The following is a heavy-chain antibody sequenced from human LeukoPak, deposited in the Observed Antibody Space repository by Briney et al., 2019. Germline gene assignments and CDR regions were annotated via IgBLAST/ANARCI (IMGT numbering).Heavy chain of an antibody. CDR2: INPNSGGT. D-gene: IGHD5-18*01. CDR1: GYTFTGYY. V-gene: IGHV1-2*02. Sequence: ASVKVSCKASGYTFTGYYMHWVRQAPGQGLEWMGWINPNSGGTNYAQKFQGRVTMARDTSISTAYMELSRLRSDDTAVYYCARRGYSYGFVWFDPWGQGTLVTVSS. CDR3: ARRGYSYGFVWFDP. J-gene: IGHJ5*02.